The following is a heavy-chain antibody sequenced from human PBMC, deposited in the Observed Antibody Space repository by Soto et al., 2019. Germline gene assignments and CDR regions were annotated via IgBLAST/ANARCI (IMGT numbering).Heavy chain of an antibody. CDR3: AKAGFLVGAGRLDY. D-gene: IGHD1-26*01. Sequence: PGGSLRLSCAASGFTFSSYAMIWVRQAPGKGLEWVSAISGSGGSTYYADSVKGRFTISRDNSKNTLYLQMNSLRAEDTAVYYCAKAGFLVGAGRLDYWGQGTLVTVSS. J-gene: IGHJ4*02. V-gene: IGHV3-23*01. CDR2: ISGSGGST. CDR1: GFTFSSYA.